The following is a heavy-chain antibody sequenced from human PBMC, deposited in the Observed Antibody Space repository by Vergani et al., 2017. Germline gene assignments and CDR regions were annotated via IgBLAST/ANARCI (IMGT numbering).Heavy chain of an antibody. CDR1: GFTFSSYS. J-gene: IGHJ4*02. CDR2: ISSSSSYI. Sequence: EVHLLESGGGLIQPGGSLRLSCAASGFTFSSYSMNWVRQAPGKGLEWVSSISSSSSYIYYADSVKGRFTISRDNAKNSLYLKMNSLRAEDTAVYYCARSRYDSSGFSTIFRYWGQGTRVTVS. D-gene: IGHD3-22*01. V-gene: IGHV3-21*01. CDR3: ARSRYDSSGFSTIFRY.